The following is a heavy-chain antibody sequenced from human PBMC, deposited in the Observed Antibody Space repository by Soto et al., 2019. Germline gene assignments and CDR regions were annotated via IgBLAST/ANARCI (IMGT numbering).Heavy chain of an antibody. D-gene: IGHD2-2*01. V-gene: IGHV1-69*12. J-gene: IGHJ4*02. CDR2: IIPIFGTA. CDR3: ASALVPAADGELWYGEHFDY. CDR1: GGTFSSYA. Sequence: QVQLVQSGAEVKKPGSSVKDSCKASGGTFSSYAISWVRQAPGQGLEWMGGIIPIFGTANYAQKFQGRVTITADESTSTAYMELSSLRSEDTAVYYCASALVPAADGELWYGEHFDYWGQGTLVTVSS.